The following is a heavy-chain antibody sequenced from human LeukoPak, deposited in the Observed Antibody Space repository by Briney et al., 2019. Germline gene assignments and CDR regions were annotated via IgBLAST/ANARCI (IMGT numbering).Heavy chain of an antibody. CDR1: GFTFSSYA. V-gene: IGHV3-23*01. Sequence: PGGSLRLSCAASGFTFSSYAMSWVRQAPGKGLEWVSAISGSGGSTYYADSVKGRFTISRDNSKNTLYLQMNSLRAEDTAVYYCAKVYDSGGYYDFWSGPRGAFDIWGQGTMVTVSS. D-gene: IGHD3-3*01. CDR3: AKVYDSGGYYDFWSGPRGAFDI. CDR2: ISGSGGST. J-gene: IGHJ3*02.